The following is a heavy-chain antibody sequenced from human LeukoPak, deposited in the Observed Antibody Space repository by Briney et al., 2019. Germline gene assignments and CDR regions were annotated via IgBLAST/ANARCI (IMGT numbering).Heavy chain of an antibody. CDR3: AREGDGSSWSDYYGMDV. CDR2: IYSSGNT. D-gene: IGHD6-13*01. CDR1: GTSIYSYH. V-gene: IGHV4-4*07. Sequence: SETLSLTCTVSGTSIYSYHWSWIRQPAGKGLEWIGRIYSSGNTNYNPSLKSRVTISVDTSKNQFSLKLSSVTAADTAVYYCAREGDGSSWSDYYGMDVWGQGTTVTVSS. J-gene: IGHJ6*02.